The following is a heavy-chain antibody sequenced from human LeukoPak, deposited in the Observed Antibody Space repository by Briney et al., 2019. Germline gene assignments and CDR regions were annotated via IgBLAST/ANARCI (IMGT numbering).Heavy chain of an antibody. V-gene: IGHV4-30-4*01. J-gene: IGHJ6*04. CDR3: AREAGFLRPEYYYGMDV. D-gene: IGHD2/OR15-2a*01. Sequence: PSQTLSLTCTVPGGSISSGVYYRGWVRQPPGKCLEWIGYIYYSGSAYYNPTLTSRVTVSVDTSKNQFSLKLSSVTAADTAVYYCAREAGFLRPEYYYGMDVWGKGTTVTVSS. CDR2: IYYSGSA. CDR1: GGSISSGVYY.